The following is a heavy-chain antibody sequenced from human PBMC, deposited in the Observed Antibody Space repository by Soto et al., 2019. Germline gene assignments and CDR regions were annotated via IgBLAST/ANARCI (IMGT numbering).Heavy chain of an antibody. V-gene: IGHV1-69*06. J-gene: IGHJ3*02. CDR2: IIPIFGTA. CDR3: ARNNEEQRSFDI. CDR1: GGTFSSYA. D-gene: IGHD1-1*01. Sequence: ASVKVSCKASGGTFSSYAISWVRQAPGQGLEWMGGIIPIFGTANYAQKFQGRVTITADKSTSTAYMELSSLRSEDTAVYYCARNNEEQRSFDICGQRTMVTVSS.